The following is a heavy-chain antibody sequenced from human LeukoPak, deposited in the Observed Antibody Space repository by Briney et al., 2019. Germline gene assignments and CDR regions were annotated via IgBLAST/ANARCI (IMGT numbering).Heavy chain of an antibody. Sequence: ASVKVSCKASGYTFPSYGISWVRQAPGQGLEWMGWISSYNGNTNYAQKLQGRVTMTTDTSTSTGYMELRSLRSDDTAVYYCARIPYSSSLVGVFDYWGQGTLVTVSS. D-gene: IGHD6-13*01. CDR1: GYTFPSYG. CDR2: ISSYNGNT. J-gene: IGHJ4*02. CDR3: ARIPYSSSLVGVFDY. V-gene: IGHV1-18*01.